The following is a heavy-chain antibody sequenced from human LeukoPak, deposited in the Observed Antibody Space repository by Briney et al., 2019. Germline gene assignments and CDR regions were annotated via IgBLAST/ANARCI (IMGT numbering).Heavy chain of an antibody. V-gene: IGHV4-4*02. Sequence: SETLSLTCAVSGGSITTTNWWSWVRQPPGKGLEWIGEVHLSGATNYNPSLESRVSMSIDKTKNHLSLEVTSVTAADTAIYYCTRESGAFSPFGFWGQGTLLTVSS. J-gene: IGHJ4*02. CDR1: GGSITTTNW. CDR2: VHLSGAT. D-gene: IGHD1-26*01. CDR3: TRESGAFSPFGF.